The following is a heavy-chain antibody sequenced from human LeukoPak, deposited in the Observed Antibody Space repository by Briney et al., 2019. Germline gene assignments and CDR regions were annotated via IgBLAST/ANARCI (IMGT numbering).Heavy chain of an antibody. CDR2: IYYSGST. D-gene: IGHD4-17*01. Sequence: SETLSLTCTVSGGSISNYYWSWIRQSPGKGLEWIGYIYYSGSTNYNPSLKSRVTISVDRSKNQFSLKLSSVTAADTAVYYCARVSGDQNWFDPWGQGTLVTVSS. V-gene: IGHV4-59*01. CDR1: GGSISNYY. CDR3: ARVSGDQNWFDP. J-gene: IGHJ5*02.